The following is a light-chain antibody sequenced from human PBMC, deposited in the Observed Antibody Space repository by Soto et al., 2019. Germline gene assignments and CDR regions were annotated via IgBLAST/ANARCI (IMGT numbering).Light chain of an antibody. Sequence: EIVLTQSPGTLSLSPWERATLSCRASQSVSNNYLAWYQQKPGQAPRLLIYGASTRATGIPARFSGSGSGTEFTLTITRLEPEDFAVYYCQQYGDSPQTFGPGTKVDI. V-gene: IGKV3-20*01. CDR2: GAS. CDR3: QQYGDSPQT. J-gene: IGKJ1*01. CDR1: QSVSNNY.